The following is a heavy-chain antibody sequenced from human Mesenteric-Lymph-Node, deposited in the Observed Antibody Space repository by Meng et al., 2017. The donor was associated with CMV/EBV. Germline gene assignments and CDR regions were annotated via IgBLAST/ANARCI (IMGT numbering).Heavy chain of an antibody. CDR1: GITFSSYV. CDR2: ISYDGNKK. D-gene: IGHD2-2*01. J-gene: IGHJ4*02. V-gene: IGHV3-30-3*01. CDR3: ANGYCSSTSCYRVGYYFDS. Sequence: LSLTCAASGITFSSYVIHWVRQAPGKGLEWVAVISYDGNKKNYADSVKGRFTIFRDDSKNTVSLQMNSLRPEDTAIYFCANGYCSSTSCYRVGYYFDSWGQGTLVTVSS.